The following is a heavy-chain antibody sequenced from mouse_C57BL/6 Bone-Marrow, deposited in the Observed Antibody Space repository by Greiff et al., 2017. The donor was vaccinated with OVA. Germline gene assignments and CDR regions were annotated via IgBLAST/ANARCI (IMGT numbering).Heavy chain of an antibody. CDR3: ARNDEGYYVSYAMDY. V-gene: IGHV2-9-1*01. Sequence: VKLQESGPGLVAPSQSLSITCTVSGFSFTSYAISWVRPPPGKGLEWLGAIWTGGSTNYNSAIKSRLIISKDNSKCQVFVKMNRRQTDDPARYYGARNDEGYYVSYAMDYWGQGTSVTVSS. J-gene: IGHJ4*01. CDR2: IWTGGST. D-gene: IGHD2-3*01. CDR1: GFSFTSYA.